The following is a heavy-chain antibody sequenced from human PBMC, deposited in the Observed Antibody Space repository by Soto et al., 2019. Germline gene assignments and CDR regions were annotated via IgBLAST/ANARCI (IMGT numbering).Heavy chain of an antibody. CDR1: GGTFNTYT. D-gene: IGHD2-21*01. CDR2: FIPILDMA. Sequence: QVQVVQSGAEVKKPESSVKVSCKPSGGTFNTYTVNWVRLAPGHGLEWMGRFIPILDMANYAQKFQDRVTISADRSTLRAYMELNSLASDDTAVYYCAITYCRDNSCPRDFDFWGPGTRVTVSS. CDR3: AITYCRDNSCPRDFDF. J-gene: IGHJ4*02. V-gene: IGHV1-69*02.